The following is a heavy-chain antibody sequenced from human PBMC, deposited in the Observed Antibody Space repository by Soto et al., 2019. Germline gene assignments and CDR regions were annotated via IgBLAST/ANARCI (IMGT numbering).Heavy chain of an antibody. CDR2: LYGNGDGI. J-gene: IGHJ4*02. CDR1: GFTFSTYA. D-gene: IGHD3-3*01. CDR3: AKDRQPDGFWPFDH. Sequence: SGGGLVQPGGSLRLSCVASGFTFSTYAMSWVRQAPGKGLEWVSGLYGNGDGISYSDSVRGRFTISRDNSKNTLYLQMNSLRSDDTATYFCAKDRQPDGFWPFDHWGRGTLIIVSS. V-gene: IGHV3-23*01.